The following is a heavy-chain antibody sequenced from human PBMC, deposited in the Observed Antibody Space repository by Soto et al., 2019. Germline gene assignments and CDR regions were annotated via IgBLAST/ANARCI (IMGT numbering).Heavy chain of an antibody. CDR2: ITGSSSNL. V-gene: IGHV3-23*01. Sequence: VQLSESGGGLVQPGGSLRLSCLTSGFTFRDYAMSWVRQAPGKGLEWVTTITGSSSNLYYSDSVKGRFAISRDNSKNTLYLQMDSLTAEDTAVYYCAKGGAVYGLLTHDYWGQGTLVTVSS. CDR1: GFTFRDYA. J-gene: IGHJ4*02. D-gene: IGHD3-9*01. CDR3: AKGGAVYGLLTHDY.